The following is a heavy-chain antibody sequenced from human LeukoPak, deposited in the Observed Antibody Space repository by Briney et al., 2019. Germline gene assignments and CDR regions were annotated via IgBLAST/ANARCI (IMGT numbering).Heavy chain of an antibody. CDR1: GFTFSDHY. Sequence: GGPLRLFCAASGFTFSDHYMSWLRQAPGKGLEWVSSISRSCSSIDYAGSGEGRFTTSRDNAKNSLYLQMNSPRAEDTAVYYRARHLQIYSSYLFFDYWGQGTLVTVSS. J-gene: IGHJ4*02. CDR3: ARHLQIYSSYLFFDY. D-gene: IGHD6-6*01. V-gene: IGHV3-11*01. CDR2: ISRSCSSI.